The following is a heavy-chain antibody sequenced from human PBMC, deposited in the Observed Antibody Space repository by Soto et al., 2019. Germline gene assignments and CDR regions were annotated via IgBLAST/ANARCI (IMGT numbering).Heavy chain of an antibody. CDR3: ARHLVDPWKGYPYYYYMDV. J-gene: IGHJ6*03. D-gene: IGHD3-3*01. CDR2: MYYSAMT. Sequence: QVQLQESGPGLVKPSETLSLTCSVPGGSIRSHNWSWIRQPPGKGLEWIGCMYYSAMTEYNPSLKSRGTISAGPHTHKGALRLTSVTAADTAVYYCARHLVDPWKGYPYYYYMDVWGKGTAVNVSS. V-gene: IGHV4-59*08. CDR1: GGSIRSHN.